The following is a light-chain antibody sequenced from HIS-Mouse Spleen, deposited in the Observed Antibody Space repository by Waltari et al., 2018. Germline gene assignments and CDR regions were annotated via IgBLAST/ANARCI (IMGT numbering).Light chain of an antibody. J-gene: IGLJ3*02. Sequence: QYALTQPASVSGSPGQSITISCTGTSSDVGSYNLVSWYQQPPGKAPKLMIYEGSKRPSGVSNRFSGSKSGNTASLTISGLQAEDEADYYCCSYAGSSTWVFGGGTKLTVL. CDR3: CSYAGSSTWV. CDR1: SSDVGSYNL. CDR2: EGS. V-gene: IGLV2-23*01.